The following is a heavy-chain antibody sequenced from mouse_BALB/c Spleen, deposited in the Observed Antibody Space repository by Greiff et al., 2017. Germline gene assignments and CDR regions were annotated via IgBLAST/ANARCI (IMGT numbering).Heavy chain of an antibody. J-gene: IGHJ3*01. D-gene: IGHD2-4*01. Sequence: VQLQQSAAELARPGASVKMSCKASGYTFTSYTMHWVKQRPGQGLEWIGYINPSSGYTEYNQKFKDKTTLTADKSSSTAYMQLSSLTSEDSAVYYCARKAYDYDVAYWGQGTLVTVAA. CDR3: ARKAYDYDVAY. V-gene: IGHV1-4*02. CDR1: GYTFTSYT. CDR2: INPSSGYT.